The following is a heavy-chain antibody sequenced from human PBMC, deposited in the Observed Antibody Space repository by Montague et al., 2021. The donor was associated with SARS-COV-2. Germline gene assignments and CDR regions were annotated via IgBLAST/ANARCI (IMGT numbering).Heavy chain of an antibody. J-gene: IGHJ4*02. V-gene: IGHV4-4*08. CDR1: GGSISSCY. CDR2: SHISGST. Sequence: SETLSLTCTVSGGSISSCYCNWIRQPPGKGLGRVWYSHISGSTNSNPSLKSRVTISVYTSKNKISLTLNSVPAADTAVYYCSRGFDYWGQGTLVTVSS. CDR3: SRGFDY.